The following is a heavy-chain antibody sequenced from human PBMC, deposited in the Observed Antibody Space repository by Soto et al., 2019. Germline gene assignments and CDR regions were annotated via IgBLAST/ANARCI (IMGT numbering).Heavy chain of an antibody. CDR3: ARHSYCSGGSCYSFDY. CDR1: GYTFTSYG. V-gene: IGHV1-18*03. Sequence: QVQLVQSGAEVKKPGASVKVSCKASGYTFTSYGISWVRQAPGQGLEWMGWISAYNGNTNYAQKLQGRVTMTTDTPTSKAYMELRSLRSDDMAVYYCARHSYCSGGSCYSFDYWGQGTLVTVSS. CDR2: ISAYNGNT. D-gene: IGHD2-15*01. J-gene: IGHJ4*02.